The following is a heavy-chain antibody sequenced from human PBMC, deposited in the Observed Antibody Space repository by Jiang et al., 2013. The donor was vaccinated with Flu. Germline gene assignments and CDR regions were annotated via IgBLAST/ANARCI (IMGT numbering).Heavy chain of an antibody. CDR2: ISFDGTTK. Sequence: VVQPGKSLRLSCAASGFDFSNYGMHWVRQAPGKGLEWVAVISFDGTTKYHAESMKGRFTISRDNAKSLLNLQMNSLTSDDTAVYYCAKDLTVFCGGDCSLFDYWGQGVVVTVSS. CDR1: GFDFSNYG. CDR3: AKDLTVFCGGDCSLFDY. J-gene: IGHJ4*02. V-gene: IGHV3-30*18. D-gene: IGHD2-21*01.